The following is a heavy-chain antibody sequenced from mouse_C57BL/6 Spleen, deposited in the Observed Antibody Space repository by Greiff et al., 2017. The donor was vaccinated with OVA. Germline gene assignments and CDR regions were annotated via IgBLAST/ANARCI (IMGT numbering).Heavy chain of an antibody. V-gene: IGHV1-55*01. CDR1: GYTFTSYW. J-gene: IGHJ4*01. CDR2: IYPGSGST. Sequence: VQLQQPGAELVKPGASVKMSCKASGYTFTSYWITWVKQRPGQGLEWIGDIYPGSGSTNYNEKFKSKATLTVDTSSSTAYMQLSSLTSEDSAVYYCATCCSSHYYAMDYWGQGTSVTVSS. D-gene: IGHD1-1*01. CDR3: ATCCSSHYYAMDY.